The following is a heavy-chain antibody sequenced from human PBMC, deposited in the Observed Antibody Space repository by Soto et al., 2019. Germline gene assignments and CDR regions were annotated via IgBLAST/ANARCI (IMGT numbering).Heavy chain of an antibody. J-gene: IGHJ4*02. CDR3: AKDPSPAFMIVVVSLLRY. D-gene: IGHD3-22*01. V-gene: IGHV3-30*18. CDR1: GFTFSSYG. Sequence: GGSLRLSCAASGFTFSSYGMHWVRQAPGKGLEWVAVISYDGSNKYYADSVKGRFTISRDNSKNTLYLQMNSLRAEDTAVYYCAKDPSPAFMIVVVSLLRYWGQGTLVPLSP. CDR2: ISYDGSNK.